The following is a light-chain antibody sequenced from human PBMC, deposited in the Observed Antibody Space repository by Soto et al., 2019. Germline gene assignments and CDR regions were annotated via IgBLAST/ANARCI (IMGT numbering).Light chain of an antibody. CDR2: TVS. J-gene: IGKJ2*01. V-gene: IGKV1-5*03. CDR1: QSISSW. CDR3: QQYNSYSPKYT. Sequence: DIQMTQSPSTLSASVGDRVTITCRASQSISSWVAWYQQKPGKAPKLLIYTVSSLENGVPSRFSGSGSGTEFTLTISSLQPDDFATYCCQQYNSYSPKYTFGQGTKLEIK.